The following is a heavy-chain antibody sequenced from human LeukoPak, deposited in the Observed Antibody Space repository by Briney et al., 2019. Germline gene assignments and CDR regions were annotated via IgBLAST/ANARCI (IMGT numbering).Heavy chain of an antibody. Sequence: SETLSLTCTVSGGSISSYYWSWIRQTPGKGLEWIGYIYYAGSTNYNPSLESRVTISVDTSKNHFSLKLSSVTAADTAVYYCARHSPSGGSSFDYWGQGTLVTVSS. J-gene: IGHJ4*02. CDR1: GGSISSYY. V-gene: IGHV4-59*08. CDR3: ARHSPSGGSSFDY. D-gene: IGHD6-13*01. CDR2: IYYAGST.